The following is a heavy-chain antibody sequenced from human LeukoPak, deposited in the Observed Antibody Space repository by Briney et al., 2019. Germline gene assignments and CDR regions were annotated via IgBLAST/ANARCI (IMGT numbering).Heavy chain of an antibody. D-gene: IGHD3-22*01. J-gene: IGHJ4*02. Sequence: QPGGSLRLSCAVSGISLSNYGMSWVRQAPGKGLEWVAGISGSGGSTNYAGSVKGRFTISRDNPKSTLYLQMNRLRAEDTAVYFCAKRGVVIRVILVGFHKEAYYFDSWGQGALVTVSS. V-gene: IGHV3-23*01. CDR1: GISLSNYG. CDR2: ISGSGGST. CDR3: AKRGVVIRVILVGFHKEAYYFDS.